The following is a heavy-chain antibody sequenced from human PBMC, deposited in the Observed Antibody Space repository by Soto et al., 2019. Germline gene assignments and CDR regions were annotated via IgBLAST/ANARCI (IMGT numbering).Heavy chain of an antibody. Sequence: SETLSLTCAVYGGSFSGYYWSWIRQPPGKGLEWIGEINHSGSNYNPSLKSRVTISVDTSKNQFSLKLSSVTAADTAVYYCAREGIWSWSGYYYGMDVWGQGTTVTVSS. D-gene: IGHD3-3*01. J-gene: IGHJ6*02. CDR3: AREGIWSWSGYYYGMDV. CDR1: GGSFSGYY. V-gene: IGHV4-34*01. CDR2: INHSGS.